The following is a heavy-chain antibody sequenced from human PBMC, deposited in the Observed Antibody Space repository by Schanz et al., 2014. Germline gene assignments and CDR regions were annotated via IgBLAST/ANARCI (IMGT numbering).Heavy chain of an antibody. V-gene: IGHV3-11*05. Sequence: QVQLVESGGGLVKPGGSLRLSCAASGFTFSDYYMSWIRQAPGKGLEWVSYISSTSSYIFYADSVKGRFTISRDNLKNTVYLQMNSLRAGDTAVYYCAKDGRLPYYGTGSDFDYWGQGTLVAVSS. J-gene: IGHJ4*02. CDR1: GFTFSDYY. CDR3: AKDGRLPYYGTGSDFDY. CDR2: ISSTSSYI. D-gene: IGHD3-22*01.